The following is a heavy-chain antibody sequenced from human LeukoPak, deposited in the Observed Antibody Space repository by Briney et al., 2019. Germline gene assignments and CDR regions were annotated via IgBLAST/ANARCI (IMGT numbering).Heavy chain of an antibody. CDR1: GGSFSGYY. D-gene: IGHD2-15*01. Sequence: PSETLSLTCAVYGGSFSGYYWSWIRQPPGKGLEWIGEINHSGSTNYNPSLKSRVTISVDTSKNQFSLKLSSVTAADTAVYYCARANWIVVVVAAKLELRGWFDPWGQGTLVTVSS. V-gene: IGHV4-34*01. CDR3: ARANWIVVVVAAKLELRGWFDP. CDR2: INHSGST. J-gene: IGHJ5*02.